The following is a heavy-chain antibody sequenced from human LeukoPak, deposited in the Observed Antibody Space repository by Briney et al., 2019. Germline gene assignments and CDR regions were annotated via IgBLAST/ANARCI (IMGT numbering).Heavy chain of an antibody. CDR2: IKQDGSEK. V-gene: IGHV3-7*02. J-gene: IGHJ5*02. CDR3: ASFPGLIPS. CDR1: GFNFNLFW. D-gene: IGHD2-2*02. Sequence: GGSLRLSCAASGFNFNLFWMTWVRQAPGKGLQWVANIKQDGSEKYYVDSVKGRFTISRDDAKKTLYLQMNSLRAEDTAVYYCASFPGLIPSWGQGTLVTVSS.